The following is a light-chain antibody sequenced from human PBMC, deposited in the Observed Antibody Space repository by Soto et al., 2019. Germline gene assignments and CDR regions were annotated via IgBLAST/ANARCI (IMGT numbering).Light chain of an antibody. CDR1: SSDIGGYNY. Sequence: QSALTQPASVSGSPGQSITISCTGTSSDIGGYNYVSWYQQHPGKAPKLMIYDVSDRPSGVSNRFSGSKSGNTASLTISGLQAEDEADYYCASYASSNTVLFGGGTKLDRP. J-gene: IGLJ2*01. V-gene: IGLV2-14*03. CDR2: DVS. CDR3: ASYASSNTVL.